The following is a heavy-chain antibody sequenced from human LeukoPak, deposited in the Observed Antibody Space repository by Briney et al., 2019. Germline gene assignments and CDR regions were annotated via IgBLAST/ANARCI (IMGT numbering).Heavy chain of an antibody. Sequence: QPGRSLRLSCTASGFTFGDYAMSWFRQAPGKGLEWVGFIRSKAYGGTTEYAASVKGRSTISRDDSKSIAYLQMNSLKTEDTAVYYCTRDQASGPPGYSYGLDYWGQETLVTVSS. CDR3: TRDQASGPPGYSYGLDY. V-gene: IGHV3-49*03. J-gene: IGHJ4*02. CDR1: GFTFGDYA. CDR2: IRSKAYGGTT. D-gene: IGHD5-18*01.